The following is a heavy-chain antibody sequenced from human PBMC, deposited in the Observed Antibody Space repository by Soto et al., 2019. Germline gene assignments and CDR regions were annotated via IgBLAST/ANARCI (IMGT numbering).Heavy chain of an antibody. J-gene: IGHJ4*01. CDR2: IAQDESER. V-gene: IGHV3-7*01. D-gene: IGHD4-4*01. CDR1: GFTFSNYW. CDR3: AREGVTNYTDYYFDL. Sequence: GGSLRLSCAASGFTFSNYWMTWVRQAPGKGLEWVANIAQDESERNYLDSVKGRFTIARDNAANSLYLQMNSLRAEDTAVYYCAREGVTNYTDYYFDLWGHGALVTVSS.